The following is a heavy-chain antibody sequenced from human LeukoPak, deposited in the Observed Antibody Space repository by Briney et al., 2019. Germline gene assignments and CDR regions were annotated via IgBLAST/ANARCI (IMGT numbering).Heavy chain of an antibody. CDR2: IRGSGGST. Sequence: GASLRLSCAASGFTFSSYAMSSVRQAPGKGRECGSAIRGSGGSTYYADSVKGRFTISRDNSKNTLYLQMNSLRAEDTAVYYCAKHGKRFLNGMDVGGQGTTVTVSS. J-gene: IGHJ6*02. CDR3: AKHGKRFLNGMDV. V-gene: IGHV3-23*01. D-gene: IGHD3-3*01. CDR1: GFTFSSYA.